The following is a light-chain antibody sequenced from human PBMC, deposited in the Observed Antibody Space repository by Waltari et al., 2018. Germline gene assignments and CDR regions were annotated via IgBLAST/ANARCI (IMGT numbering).Light chain of an antibody. CDR3: ASWDDSHYV. V-gene: IGLV1-47*01. Sequence: QSVLTQPPSASGTPGQRVSISCSGSHANLGRNYLYWYQQFPAMAPKLLIYRNNQRPTGVPERVSGSKFGTSASLAISGLPSEDEAVYYCASWDDSHYVFGTGTKVTVL. CDR2: RNN. J-gene: IGLJ1*01. CDR1: HANLGRNY.